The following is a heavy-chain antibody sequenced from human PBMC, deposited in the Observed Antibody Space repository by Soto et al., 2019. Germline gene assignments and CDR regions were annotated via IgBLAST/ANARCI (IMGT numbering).Heavy chain of an antibody. J-gene: IGHJ5*02. V-gene: IGHV4-38-2*01. CDR3: ARGGLGYSSREFWFGP. Sequence: SETLSLTCAVSGYSISSGYYWGWIRQPPGKGLEWIGSIYHSGSTYYNPSLKSRVTISVDTSKNPFSLKLSSVTAADTAVYYCARGGLGYSSREFWFGPWGQGTLVTVSS. CDR1: GYSISSGYY. D-gene: IGHD6-13*01. CDR2: IYHSGST.